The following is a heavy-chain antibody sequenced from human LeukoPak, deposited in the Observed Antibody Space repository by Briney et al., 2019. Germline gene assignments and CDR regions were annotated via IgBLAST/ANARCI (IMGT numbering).Heavy chain of an antibody. Sequence: SETLSLTCTVSGGSISSGRDYWSWIRQPAGKELEWIGHIYSSGSTNYNPSLKSRVTISADTSKNQFSLKLSSVTAADTAVFYCARDSGIIAAAGSMDVWGKGTTVTVSS. J-gene: IGHJ6*03. CDR3: ARDSGIIAAAGSMDV. CDR2: IYSSGST. V-gene: IGHV4-61*10. D-gene: IGHD6-13*01. CDR1: GGSISSGRDY.